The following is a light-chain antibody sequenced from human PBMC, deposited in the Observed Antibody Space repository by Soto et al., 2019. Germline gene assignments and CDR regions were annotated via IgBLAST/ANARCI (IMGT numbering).Light chain of an antibody. CDR2: EVS. V-gene: IGLV2-14*01. CDR1: SSDVGGYNY. J-gene: IGLJ3*02. Sequence: QSVLTQPASVSGSPGQSITISCTGTSSDVGGYNYVSWYQQHPGKAPKLMIYEVSDRPSGVSNRFSGSKSGNTASLTISGLQAEDEADYYCTSYSRYRVLVFGGGTKVTVL. CDR3: TSYSRYRVLV.